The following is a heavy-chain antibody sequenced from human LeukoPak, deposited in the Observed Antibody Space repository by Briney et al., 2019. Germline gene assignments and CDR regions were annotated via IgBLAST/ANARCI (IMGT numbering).Heavy chain of an antibody. V-gene: IGHV3-48*03. CDR3: ARGWDRAHPTGFEFDV. CDR2: ISSSGTTI. J-gene: IGHJ4*02. D-gene: IGHD1-26*01. Sequence: GGSLRLSCAASGFTFSSYEMNWVRQAPGKGLEWVSFISSSGTTINQPDSVKGRFTISRDNAKNSVHLQMDNLRVEDTAVCYCARGWDRAHPTGFEFDVWGQGTLVTVSS. CDR1: GFTFSSYE.